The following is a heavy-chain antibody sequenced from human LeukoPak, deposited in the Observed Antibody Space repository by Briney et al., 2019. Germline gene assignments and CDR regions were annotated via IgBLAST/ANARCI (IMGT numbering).Heavy chain of an antibody. D-gene: IGHD4-23*01. CDR1: GGSISSSSYY. CDR2: IYYSGST. Sequence: PSETLSLTCTVSGGSISSSSYYWGWIRQPPGKGLEWIGSIYYSGSTYYNPSLKSRVTISVDTSKNQFSLKLSSVTAADTAVYYCARHRINSPNPRSAAMGRVDYWGQGTLVTVSS. V-gene: IGHV4-39*01. CDR3: ARHRINSPNPRSAAMGRVDY. J-gene: IGHJ4*02.